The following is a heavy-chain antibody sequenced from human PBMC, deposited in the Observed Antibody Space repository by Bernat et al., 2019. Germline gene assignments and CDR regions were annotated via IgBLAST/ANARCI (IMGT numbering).Heavy chain of an antibody. J-gene: IGHJ4*02. CDR2: IYYSGST. CDR1: GGSISSSSYY. CDR3: ARHRAGVRYYFDY. Sequence: QLQLQESGPGLVKPSETLSLTCTVSGGSISSSSYYWGWIRQPPGKGLEWIGSIYYSGSTYYNPSLKSRVTISVDTSKNQFALKLGSVTAADTAVYYCARHRAGVRYYFDYWGQGTLVTVSS. D-gene: IGHD2-21*01. V-gene: IGHV4-39*01.